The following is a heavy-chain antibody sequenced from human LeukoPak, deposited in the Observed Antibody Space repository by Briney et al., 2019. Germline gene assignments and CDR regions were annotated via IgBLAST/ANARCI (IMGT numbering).Heavy chain of an antibody. J-gene: IGHJ4*02. Sequence: GGTLRLSCAAYGVTFSSYSMNWVRQAPGKGLEWVGEISSSSSYKYYADSVQRRFTTSRDNAKNPLYLQMNSLRAEDAAVYYCACPRNWGQGTLVTVSS. CDR3: ACPRN. CDR2: ISSSSSYK. CDR1: GVTFSSYS. V-gene: IGHV3-21*01.